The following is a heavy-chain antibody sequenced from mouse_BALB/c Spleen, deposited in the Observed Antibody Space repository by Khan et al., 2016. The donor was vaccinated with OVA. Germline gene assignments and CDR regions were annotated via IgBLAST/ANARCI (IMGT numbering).Heavy chain of an antibody. J-gene: IGHJ3*01. CDR2: IDPSDSET. D-gene: IGHD2-2*01. V-gene: IGHV1-61*01. Sequence: VQLQQSGAELVRPGASVKLSCKASGYTFTSYWMNWVKQRPGHGLEWIGRIDPSDSETHYNQIFKDKATLTVDTSSTTAYMQLSSLTSEDSAVYYCARREKYGYDPSWFAYWRQGTLVTVSA. CDR3: ARREKYGYDPSWFAY. CDR1: GYTFTSYW.